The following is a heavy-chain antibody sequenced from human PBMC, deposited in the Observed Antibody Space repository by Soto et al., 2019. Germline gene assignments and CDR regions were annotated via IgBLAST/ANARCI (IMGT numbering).Heavy chain of an antibody. CDR2: ISSSSSYI. CDR1: GFTFSSYS. D-gene: IGHD2-15*01. Sequence: GGSLRLSCAASGFTFSSYSMNWVRQAPGKGLEWVSSISSSSSYIYYADSVKGRFTISRDNAKNSLYLQMNSLRAEDTAVYYCARVVVVAATDVGAFDIWGQGTMVTVSS. J-gene: IGHJ3*02. V-gene: IGHV3-21*01. CDR3: ARVVVVAATDVGAFDI.